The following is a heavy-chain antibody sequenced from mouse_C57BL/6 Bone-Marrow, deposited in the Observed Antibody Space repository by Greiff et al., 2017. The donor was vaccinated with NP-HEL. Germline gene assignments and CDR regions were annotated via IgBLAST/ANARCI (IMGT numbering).Heavy chain of an antibody. Sequence: VQLQQSGPELVKPGASVKISCKASGYTFTDYYMNWVKQSHGKSLEWIGDINPNNGGTSYNQKFKGKATLTVDKSSSTAYMELRSLTSEDSAVYYCARPADGDYWGQGTSVTVSS. V-gene: IGHV1-26*01. J-gene: IGHJ4*01. CDR3: ARPADGDY. CDR1: GYTFTDYY. CDR2: INPNNGGT. D-gene: IGHD2-3*01.